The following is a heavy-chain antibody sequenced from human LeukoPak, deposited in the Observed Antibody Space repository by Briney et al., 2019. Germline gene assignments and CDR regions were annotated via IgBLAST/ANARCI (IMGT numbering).Heavy chain of an antibody. D-gene: IGHD6-25*01. V-gene: IGHV4-59*01. CDR3: ARSQRRFGGIDY. CDR1: GGSISSYY. CDR2: IYYSGST. Sequence: SETLSLTCTVSGGSISSYYWSWIRQPPGKGLEWIGYIYYSGSTNYNPSLKSRVTISVDTSKNQFSLKLSSVTAADTAVYYCARSQRRFGGIDYWGQGTLVTVSS. J-gene: IGHJ4*02.